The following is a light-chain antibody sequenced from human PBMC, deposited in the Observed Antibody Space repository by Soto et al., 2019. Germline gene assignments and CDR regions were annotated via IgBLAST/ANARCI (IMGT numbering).Light chain of an antibody. Sequence: QSVLTQPASLSGTPGQSITISCTGTSSDVGGYNSVSWYQQHPGKAPKLMLYAVSYRPSGVPDRFSGSKSGNTASLTVSGLQAEDEADYYCSSYAGSSNLVFGGGTKLTVL. CDR1: SSDVGGYNS. CDR3: SSYAGSSNLV. J-gene: IGLJ2*01. CDR2: AVS. V-gene: IGLV2-8*01.